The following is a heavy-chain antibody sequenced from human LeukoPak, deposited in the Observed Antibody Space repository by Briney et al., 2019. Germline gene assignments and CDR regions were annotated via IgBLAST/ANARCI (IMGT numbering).Heavy chain of an antibody. J-gene: IGHJ4*02. Sequence: GGSLRLSCAASGFTFSSHWMSWVRQAPGKGLEWVANIKQDGSEKYYVDSVKGRFTISRDNAKNSLYLQMNSLRAEDTAVYYCAREMRSYDSSGYYSFDYWGQGTLVTVSS. CDR3: AREMRSYDSSGYYSFDY. D-gene: IGHD3-22*01. CDR2: IKQDGSEK. CDR1: GFTFSSHW. V-gene: IGHV3-7*01.